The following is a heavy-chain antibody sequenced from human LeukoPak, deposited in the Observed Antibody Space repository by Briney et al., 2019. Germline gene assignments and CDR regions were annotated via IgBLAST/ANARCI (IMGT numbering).Heavy chain of an antibody. CDR1: GYTFTSYG. CDR3: ARVELWFGELVWSWFDP. V-gene: IGHV1-18*01. CDR2: ISAYNGKT. D-gene: IGHD3-10*01. J-gene: IGHJ5*02. Sequence: ASVKVSCKASGYTFTSYGISWVRPAPGQGLEWMGWISAYNGKTNYAQKLQGRVTMTTDTSTSTAYMELRSLRSDDTAVYYCARVELWFGELVWSWFDPWGQGTLVTVSS.